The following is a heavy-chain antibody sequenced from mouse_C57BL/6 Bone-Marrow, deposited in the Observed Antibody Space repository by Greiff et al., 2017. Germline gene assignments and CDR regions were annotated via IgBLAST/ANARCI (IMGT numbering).Heavy chain of an antibody. Sequence: VKLQESGAELVRPGASVTLSCKASGYTFTDYEMHWVKQTPVHGLEWIGAIDPETGGTAYNQKFKGKAILTADKSSSTAYMELRSLTSEDSAVYYCTREGVLYYSNYGAMDYWGQGTSVTVSS. CDR2: IDPETGGT. J-gene: IGHJ4*01. CDR1: GYTFTDYE. CDR3: TREGVLYYSNYGAMDY. V-gene: IGHV1-15*01. D-gene: IGHD2-5*01.